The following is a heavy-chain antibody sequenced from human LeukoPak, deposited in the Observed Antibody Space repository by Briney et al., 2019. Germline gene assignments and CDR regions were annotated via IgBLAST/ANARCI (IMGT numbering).Heavy chain of an antibody. J-gene: IGHJ3*02. V-gene: IGHV5-51*01. CDR3: ARPMNTANDAFDI. CDR2: TYPGDSDT. CDR1: GSSFTSYW. Sequence: GESLKISCKGSGSSFTSYWIAWVRQMPGKGLEWMGITYPGDSDTRYSPSFQGQATISADKSISTAYLQWSSLKASDTAMYYCARPMNTANDAFDIWGQGTMVTVSS. D-gene: IGHD5-18*01.